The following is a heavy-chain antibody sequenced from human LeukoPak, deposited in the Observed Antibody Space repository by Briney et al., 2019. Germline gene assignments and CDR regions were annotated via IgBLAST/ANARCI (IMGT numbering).Heavy chain of an antibody. CDR3: ASGYCSCGSCLTHFHF. CDR1: GRTFSNSA. CDR2: FIPIFGTS. J-gene: IGHJ4*02. D-gene: IGHD2-15*01. V-gene: IGHV1-69*05. Sequence: SVKVSCKASGRTFSNSAISWVRQAPGQGPQWMGRFIPIFGTSNYAQKFQGRVTITTDESTSTAYMELSSLRSEDTAVYYCASGYCSCGSCLTHFHFWGQGTLVTVSS.